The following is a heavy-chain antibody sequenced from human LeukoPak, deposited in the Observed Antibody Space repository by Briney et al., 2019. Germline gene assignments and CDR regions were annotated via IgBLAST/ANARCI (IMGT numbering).Heavy chain of an antibody. CDR3: ARADILTGYYTFDI. Sequence: GGSLRLSCAASGFTFSSYDMHWVRQATGKGLEWVSATGTAGDTYYPGSVKGRFTISRENAKNSLYLQMNSLRAGDTAVYYCARADILTGYYTFDIWGQGTMVTVSS. J-gene: IGHJ3*02. D-gene: IGHD3-9*01. V-gene: IGHV3-13*01. CDR1: GFTFSSYD. CDR2: TGTAGDT.